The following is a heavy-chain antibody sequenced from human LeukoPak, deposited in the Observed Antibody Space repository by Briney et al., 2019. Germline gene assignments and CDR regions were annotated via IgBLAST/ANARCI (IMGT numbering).Heavy chain of an antibody. J-gene: IGHJ4*02. Sequence: PGGSLRLSCAASGFTFSNAWMSWVRQAPGKGLEWVSSISSSSSYIYYADSEKGRFTISRDNAKNSLYLQMNSLRAEDTAVYYCAVIAAFNFYIDYWGQGTLVTVSS. CDR1: GFTFSNAW. V-gene: IGHV3-21*01. D-gene: IGHD2/OR15-2a*01. CDR3: AVIAAFNFYIDY. CDR2: ISSSSSYI.